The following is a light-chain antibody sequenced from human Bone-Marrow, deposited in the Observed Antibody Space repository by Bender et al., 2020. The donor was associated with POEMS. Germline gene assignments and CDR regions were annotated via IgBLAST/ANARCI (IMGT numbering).Light chain of an antibody. J-gene: IGLJ3*02. Sequence: QSALTQPASVSGSPGQSITISCTGTSSDAGGYNYVSWYQQHPGKAPKLMIYDVSHRPSGVSNRFSGSKSGNTASLTISGLQAEDEADYYCSSYTSSSTKVFGGGTKLTVL. CDR2: DVS. CDR1: SSDAGGYNY. CDR3: SSYTSSSTKV. V-gene: IGLV2-14*03.